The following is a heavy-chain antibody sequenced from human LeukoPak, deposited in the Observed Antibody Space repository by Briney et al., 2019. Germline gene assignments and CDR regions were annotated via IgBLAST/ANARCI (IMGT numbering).Heavy chain of an antibody. CDR2: IIPILGIA. CDR3: ARDVTYGDYRTSETKDFDY. CDR1: GGTFSSYT. V-gene: IGHV1-69*04. J-gene: IGHJ4*02. D-gene: IGHD4-17*01. Sequence: SVKVSCKASGGTFSSYTISWVRQAPGQGLEWMGRIIPILGIANYAQKFQGRVTITADKSTSTAYMELSSLRSEDTAVYYCARDVTYGDYRTSETKDFDYWGQGTLVTVSS.